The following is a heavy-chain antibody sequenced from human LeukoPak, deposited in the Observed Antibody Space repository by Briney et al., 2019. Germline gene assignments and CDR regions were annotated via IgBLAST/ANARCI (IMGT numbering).Heavy chain of an antibody. CDR3: ARWYQLLPFDY. CDR1: GYTLTELS. CDR2: FDPEDGET. Sequence: ASVKVSCKVSGYTLTELSMHWVRQAPGKGLEWMGGFDPEDGETIYAQKLQGRVTMTTDTSTSTAYMELRSLRSDDTAVYYCARWYQLLPFDYWGQGTLVTVSS. V-gene: IGHV1-24*01. D-gene: IGHD2-2*01. J-gene: IGHJ4*02.